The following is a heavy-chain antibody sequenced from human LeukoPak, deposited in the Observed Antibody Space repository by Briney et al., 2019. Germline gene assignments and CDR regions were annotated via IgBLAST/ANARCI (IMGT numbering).Heavy chain of an antibody. J-gene: IGHJ4*02. Sequence: PGGSPRLSCAASGFTFSSYWMSWVRQSPGKGLEWVANINQDGSENHYVDSVKGRFTISRDNAKNSVFVQMNGLRVEDTAVYYCVRAGGSSWSDFWGQGTLVTVSS. V-gene: IGHV3-7*01. CDR1: GFTFSSYW. CDR3: VRAGGSSWSDF. D-gene: IGHD6-13*01. CDR2: INQDGSEN.